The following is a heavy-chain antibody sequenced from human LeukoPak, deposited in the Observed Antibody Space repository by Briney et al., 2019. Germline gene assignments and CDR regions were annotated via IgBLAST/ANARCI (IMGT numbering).Heavy chain of an antibody. CDR3: ARRRSSNYFDY. CDR1: GYTFTSYG. Sequence: ASVKVSCKASGYTFTSYGISWVRQAPGQGLEWMGWVSAYNGNTNYAQKLQGRVTMTTGTSSSTAYMELRSLRSDDTAVYYCARRRSSNYFDYWGQGTLVTVSS. D-gene: IGHD6-6*01. J-gene: IGHJ4*02. CDR2: VSAYNGNT. V-gene: IGHV1-18*01.